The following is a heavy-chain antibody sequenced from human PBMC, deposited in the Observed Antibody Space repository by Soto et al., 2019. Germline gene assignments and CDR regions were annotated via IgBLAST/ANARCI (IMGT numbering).Heavy chain of an antibody. V-gene: IGHV1-18*01. CDR1: GYTFTSYG. CDR3: ARDLIMITFGGVITYYGMDV. Sequence: ASVKVSCEASGYTFTSYGISWVRHAPGQGLEWMGWISAYNSNTNYAQKLQGRVTMTTDTSTSTAYMELRSLRSDDTAVYYCARDLIMITFGGVITYYGMDVWGQGTTVTVSS. D-gene: IGHD3-16*02. J-gene: IGHJ6*02. CDR2: ISAYNSNT.